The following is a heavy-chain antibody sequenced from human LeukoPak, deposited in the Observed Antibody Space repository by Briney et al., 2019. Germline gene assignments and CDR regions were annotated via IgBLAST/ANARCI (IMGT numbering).Heavy chain of an antibody. CDR2: ISYDGSNK. CDR3: AKYHSGSLDY. Sequence: PGRSLRLSCAASGFTFSSYGMHWVRQAPGKGREWVAVISYDGSNKYYADSVKGRFTISRDNSKNTLYLQMNSLRAEDTAVYYCAKYHSGSLDYWGQGTLVTVSS. CDR1: GFTFSSYG. D-gene: IGHD1-26*01. V-gene: IGHV3-30*18. J-gene: IGHJ4*02.